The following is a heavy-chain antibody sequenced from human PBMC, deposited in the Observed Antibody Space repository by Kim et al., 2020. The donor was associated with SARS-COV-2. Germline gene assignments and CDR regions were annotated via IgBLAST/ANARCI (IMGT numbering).Heavy chain of an antibody. D-gene: IGHD3-22*01. Sequence: GGSLRLSCTASGFTFSGSAMHWVRQASGKGLEWVGRIRSKANSYATAYAASVKGRFTISRDDSKNTAYLQMNSLKTEDTAVYYCTRIHYYDSSGYYRDALDIWGQGTMVTVSS. CDR2: IRSKANSYAT. CDR3: TRIHYYDSSGYYRDALDI. V-gene: IGHV3-73*01. J-gene: IGHJ3*02. CDR1: GFTFSGSA.